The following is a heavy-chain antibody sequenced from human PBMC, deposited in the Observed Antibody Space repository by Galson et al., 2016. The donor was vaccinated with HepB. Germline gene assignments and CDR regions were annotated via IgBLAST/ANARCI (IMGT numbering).Heavy chain of an antibody. CDR2: ISADGSDE. Sequence: SLRLSCASSGFTFGSYAMHWVRQAPGKGLEWVAVISADGSDEYSADSVKGRIAISRDSSKNTVYLQMNSLRAEDTAVYYCAREGRGYYYGMDVWGQGTTVTVSS. D-gene: IGHD1-26*01. V-gene: IGHV3-30*09. CDR1: GFTFGSYA. CDR3: AREGRGYYYGMDV. J-gene: IGHJ6*02.